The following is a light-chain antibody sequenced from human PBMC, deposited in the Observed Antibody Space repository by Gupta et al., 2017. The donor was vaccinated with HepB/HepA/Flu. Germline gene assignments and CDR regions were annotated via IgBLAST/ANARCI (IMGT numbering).Light chain of an antibody. CDR1: QSLVYSDGNTY. J-gene: IGKJ4*01. CDR2: KVS. Sequence: DVVMTQSPLSLPVTLGQPASISCRSSQSLVYSDGNTYLNWFQQRPGQAPRRLIYKVSNWDAGVPDRFSGSWEGTDFTLKISMGDAEDVGVYYCRQATYSPGITFGGGTKVDIK. V-gene: IGKV2D-30*01. CDR3: RQATYSPGIT.